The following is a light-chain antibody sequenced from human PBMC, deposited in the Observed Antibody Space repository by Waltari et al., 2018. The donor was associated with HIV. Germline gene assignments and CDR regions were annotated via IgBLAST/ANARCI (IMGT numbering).Light chain of an antibody. Sequence: QSVLTQSPSVSGAPGQRVTISCTGTSSNIGAGYDVPWFKHLPGTAPKLLVYSDNNRPSGVPDRFSASKSGTSASLAISGLQVDDEATYYCQSYDSSLSAYVFGPGTKVTVL. J-gene: IGLJ1*01. CDR3: QSYDSSLSAYV. CDR1: SSNIGAGYD. CDR2: SDN. V-gene: IGLV1-40*01.